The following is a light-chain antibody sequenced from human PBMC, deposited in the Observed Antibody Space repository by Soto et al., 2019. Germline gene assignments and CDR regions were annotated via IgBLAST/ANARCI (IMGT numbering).Light chain of an antibody. CDR2: MTN. J-gene: IGLJ3*02. CDR1: WYNIGKNL. CDR3: AAWDDSLRAWV. V-gene: IGLV1-47*01. Sequence: QSVLTQPPSASGTPGQTVTISCSGGWYNIGKNLGYWYQQFPGTAPKLLIYMTNQRPSGVPDRFSGSKSGSSASLAVSGLRSEDEAVYYCAAWDDSLRAWVFGGGTKVTVL.